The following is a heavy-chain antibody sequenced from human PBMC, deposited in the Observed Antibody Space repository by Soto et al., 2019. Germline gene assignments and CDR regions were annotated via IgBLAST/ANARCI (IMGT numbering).Heavy chain of an antibody. V-gene: IGHV4-39*01. J-gene: IGHJ3*02. Sequence: TLSLTCTVSGGSISSSSYYWGWIRQPPGKGLEWIGSIYYSGSTYYNPSLKSRVTISVDTSKNQFSLKLSSVTAADTAVYYCARYCSGGSCYSFWLVSAGVDDAFDIWGQGTMVTVSS. CDR2: IYYSGST. CDR1: GGSISSSSYY. D-gene: IGHD2-15*01. CDR3: ARYCSGGSCYSFWLVSAGVDDAFDI.